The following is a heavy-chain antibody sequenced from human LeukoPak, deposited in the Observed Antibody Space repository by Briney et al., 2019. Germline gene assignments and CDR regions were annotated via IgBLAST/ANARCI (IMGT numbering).Heavy chain of an antibody. CDR1: GFTFSHYW. Sequence: PGGSLRLSCAASGFTFSHYWMNWVRQAPGKGREWVSGISWNSGSIGYADSVKGRFTISRDNAKNSLYLQMNSLRAEDMALYYCAKWSREHYYDSSGYYDYWGQGTLVTVSS. CDR3: AKWSREHYYDSSGYYDY. D-gene: IGHD3-22*01. J-gene: IGHJ4*02. CDR2: ISWNSGSI. V-gene: IGHV3-9*03.